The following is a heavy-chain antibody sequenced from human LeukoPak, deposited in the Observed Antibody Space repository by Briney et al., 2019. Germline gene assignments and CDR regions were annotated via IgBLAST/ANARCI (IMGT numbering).Heavy chain of an antibody. CDR1: GFTFSSYS. CDR2: ISSSSSYI. Sequence: GGPLRLSGAPSGFTFSSYSMNWVRQAPGKGLEWVSSISSSSSYIYYADSVKGRFTISRDNAKNSLYLQMNSLRAEDTAVYYCARDKVATIDYWGQGTLVTVSS. J-gene: IGHJ4*02. D-gene: IGHD5-24*01. V-gene: IGHV3-21*01. CDR3: ARDKVATIDY.